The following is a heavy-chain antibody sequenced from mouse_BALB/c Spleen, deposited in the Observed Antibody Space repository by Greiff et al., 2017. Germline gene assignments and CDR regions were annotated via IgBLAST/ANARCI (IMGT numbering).Heavy chain of an antibody. CDR1: GYTFTSYW. CDR2: IFPGTGTT. V-gene: IGHV1S132*01. Sequence: QVQLQQSGAELVKPGASVKLSCKTSGYTFTSYWIQWVQQRPGQGLGWIGEIFPGTGTTYYNEKFKGKATLTIDTSSSTAYMQLSSLTSEDSAVYFCARLTEGGMDYWGQGTSVTVSS. CDR3: ARLTEGGMDY. J-gene: IGHJ4*01. D-gene: IGHD4-1*01.